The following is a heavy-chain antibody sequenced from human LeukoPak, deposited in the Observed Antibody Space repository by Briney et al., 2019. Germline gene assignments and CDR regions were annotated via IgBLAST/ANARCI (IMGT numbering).Heavy chain of an antibody. D-gene: IGHD6-19*01. V-gene: IGHV1-2*04. J-gene: IGHJ4*02. CDR2: INPNSGGT. CDR3: ARSAGYSSTPDFDY. CDR1: GYTFTGYY. Sequence: ASVKVSCEASGYTFTGYYMHWVRQAPGQGLEWMGRINPNSGGTNYAQKFQGWVTMTRDTSISTAYMELSRLRSDDTAVYYCARSAGYSSTPDFDYWGQGTLVTVSS.